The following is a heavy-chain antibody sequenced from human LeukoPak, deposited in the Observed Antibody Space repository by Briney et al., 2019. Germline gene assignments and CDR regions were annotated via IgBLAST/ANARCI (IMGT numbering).Heavy chain of an antibody. CDR3: AKAPGSDGYTLGSFFDY. V-gene: IGHV3-9*01. CDR2: ISWNSGSI. J-gene: IGHJ4*02. D-gene: IGHD5-24*01. Sequence: GGSLRLSCAASGFTFDDYAMHWLRQAPGKGLEWVSGISWNSGSIGYADSVKGRFTISRDNAKNSLYLQMNSLRAEDTALYYCAKAPGSDGYTLGSFFDYWGQGTLVTVSS. CDR1: GFTFDDYA.